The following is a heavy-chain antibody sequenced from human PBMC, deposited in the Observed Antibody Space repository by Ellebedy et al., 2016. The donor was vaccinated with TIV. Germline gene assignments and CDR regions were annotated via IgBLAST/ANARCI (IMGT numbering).Heavy chain of an antibody. CDR1: GGTFSSYA. V-gene: IGHV1-18*01. Sequence: ASVKVSCKASGGTFSSYALNWVRQAPGQGLEWMGWISAYNGNTKYAQKLQGRVTMTTDTSTSTAYMELRSLRSDDTAVYYCARAGRSSGWSYGMDVWGQGTTVTVSS. J-gene: IGHJ6*02. D-gene: IGHD6-19*01. CDR2: ISAYNGNT. CDR3: ARAGRSSGWSYGMDV.